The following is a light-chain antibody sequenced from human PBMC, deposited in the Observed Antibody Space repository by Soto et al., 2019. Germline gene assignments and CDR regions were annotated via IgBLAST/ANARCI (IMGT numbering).Light chain of an antibody. CDR3: MQGTHWPYT. CDR2: KVS. CDR1: QSLVDNDGYSY. V-gene: IGKV2-30*01. J-gene: IGKJ2*01. Sequence: VVMTQSPLSLPVTLGEPASVSCRSSQSLVDNDGYSYLSWFQQRPGQSPRRLIYKVSNRDSGGPDRFSGSGSDTDFTLKISRVEPEDVGVYYCMQGTHWPYTFGQGTQLEIK.